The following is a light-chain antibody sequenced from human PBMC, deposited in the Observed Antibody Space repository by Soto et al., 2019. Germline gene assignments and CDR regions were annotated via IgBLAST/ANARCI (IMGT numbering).Light chain of an antibody. CDR2: WAS. CDR3: QQYYSTPQT. Sequence: DIVMTQSPDSLAVSLGERATINCKSSQSVLYSSNNKNYLAWYQQKPGQPPKLLIYWASTRESGVPDRFSGSGSGTDFTRTISSLQAEDVAVYYCQQYYSTPQTFCQGTKLEIK. V-gene: IGKV4-1*01. CDR1: QSVLYSSNNKNY. J-gene: IGKJ2*01.